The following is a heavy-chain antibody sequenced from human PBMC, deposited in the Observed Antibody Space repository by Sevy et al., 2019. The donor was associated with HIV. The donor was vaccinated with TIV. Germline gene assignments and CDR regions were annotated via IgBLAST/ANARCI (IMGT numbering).Heavy chain of an antibody. CDR1: GYTFTNYH. J-gene: IGHJ1*01. CDR2: ITPNNGDT. Sequence: ASVKVSCKASGYTFTNYHITWVRQAPGQGLEWMGRITPNNGDTNYAQRLKGRVTMTTDTSTSTVYMELRNLRSDDTAVYYCARAPSGSQGPGQYFHHWGQGTLVTVAA. V-gene: IGHV1-18*01. D-gene: IGHD1-26*01. CDR3: ARAPSGSQGPGQYFHH.